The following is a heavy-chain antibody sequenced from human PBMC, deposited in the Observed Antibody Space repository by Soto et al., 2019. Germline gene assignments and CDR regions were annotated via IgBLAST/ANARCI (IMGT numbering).Heavy chain of an antibody. J-gene: IGHJ6*02. D-gene: IGHD3-3*01. CDR3: ARDGVVLRFLEWLPQFDYYYYYGMDV. CDR2: ISYDGSNK. CDR1: GFTFSSYA. Sequence: GGSLRLSCAASGFTFSSYAMHWVRQAPGKGLEWVAVISYDGSNKYYADSVKGRFTISRDNSKNTLYLQMNSLRAEDTAVYYCARDGVVLRFLEWLPQFDYYYYYGMDVWGQGTTVTVSS. V-gene: IGHV3-30-3*01.